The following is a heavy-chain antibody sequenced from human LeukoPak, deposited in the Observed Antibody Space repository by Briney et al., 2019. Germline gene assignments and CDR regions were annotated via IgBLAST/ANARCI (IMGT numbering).Heavy chain of an antibody. J-gene: IGHJ6*02. V-gene: IGHV3-53*01. Sequence: GGSLRLSCAASGFTVSSNYMSWVRQAPGNGLEWVSVIYSGGSTFYADSVKGRFTISRDNSKNTLYLEMNSLRAEDTAVYYCARDRMRYYGMDVWGQGTKVTVSS. CDR1: GFTVSSNY. CDR3: ARDRMRYYGMDV. CDR2: IYSGGST.